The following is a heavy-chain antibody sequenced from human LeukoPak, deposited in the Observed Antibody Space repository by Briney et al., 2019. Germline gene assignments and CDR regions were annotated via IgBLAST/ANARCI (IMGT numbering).Heavy chain of an antibody. D-gene: IGHD6-19*01. CDR1: GFTFNRYG. J-gene: IGHJ5*02. CDR3: AKDRYSSGSDP. CDR2: ISGSGGST. Sequence: GGSLRLSCAASGFTFNRYGMSWVRQAPGKGLEWVSAISGSGGSTYYADSVKGGFTISRDNSKNTLYLQMNSLRAEDTAVYYCAKDRYSSGSDPWGQGTLVTVSS. V-gene: IGHV3-23*01.